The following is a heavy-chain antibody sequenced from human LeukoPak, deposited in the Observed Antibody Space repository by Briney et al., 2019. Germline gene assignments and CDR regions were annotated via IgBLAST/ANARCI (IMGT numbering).Heavy chain of an antibody. CDR1: GGSIYNSAYH. J-gene: IGHJ4*02. D-gene: IGHD3-22*01. CDR3: ARPGEVDYYDSSGYPAHYFDY. V-gene: IGHV4-39*01. Sequence: PSETLSLTCSVSGGSIYNSAYHWGWLRPPPGKGLEWIGSIYYSGSTYYNPSLKSRITISVDTSQNQFSLNPRPAPAAATAVYYCARPGEVDYYDSSGYPAHYFDYWGQGTLVTVSS. CDR2: IYYSGST.